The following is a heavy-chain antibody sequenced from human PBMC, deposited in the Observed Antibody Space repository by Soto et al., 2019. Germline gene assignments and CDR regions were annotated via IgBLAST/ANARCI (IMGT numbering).Heavy chain of an antibody. CDR1: GFTLTDYA. D-gene: IGHD5-12*01. Sequence: EVQLLVSGGGSVQPGGSLRLSCEVSGFTLTDYAMSWVRQAPGKGLEWVSQISASGDRTYYADSVKGRFTISKDSSKNTLFLQMNSLRGEDSAVYYCEGSWTWGQGTMVTVSS. CDR3: EGSWT. CDR2: ISASGDRT. J-gene: IGHJ3*01. V-gene: IGHV3-23*01.